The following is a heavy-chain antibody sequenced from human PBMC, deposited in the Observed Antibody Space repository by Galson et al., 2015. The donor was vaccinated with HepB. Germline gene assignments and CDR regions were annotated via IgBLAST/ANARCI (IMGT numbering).Heavy chain of an antibody. CDR2: ISGSGGST. V-gene: IGHV3-23*01. J-gene: IGHJ4*02. CDR3: AETWVYYDFWSGYRN. D-gene: IGHD3-3*01. Sequence: SLRLSCAASGFTFSSYAMSWVRQAPGKGLEWVSTISGSGGSTYYADSVKGRFTISRDNSKNTLYLQMNSLRAEDTAVYYCAETWVYYDFWSGYRNWGQGTLVTVSS. CDR1: GFTFSSYA.